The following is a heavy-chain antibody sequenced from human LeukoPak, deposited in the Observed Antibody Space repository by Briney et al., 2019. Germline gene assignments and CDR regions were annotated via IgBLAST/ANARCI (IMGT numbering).Heavy chain of an antibody. CDR3: ARGVVSVTTQEGDWFDP. CDR2: ISAYNGNT. Sequence: ASVKVSCKASGYTFTSYGISWVRQAPGQGLEWMGWISAYNGNTNYAQKLQGRVTMTTDTSTSTAYMELRSLRSDDTAVYYCARGVVSVTTQEGDWFDPWGQGTLVTVSS. CDR1: GYTFTSYG. D-gene: IGHD4-11*01. V-gene: IGHV1-18*01. J-gene: IGHJ5*02.